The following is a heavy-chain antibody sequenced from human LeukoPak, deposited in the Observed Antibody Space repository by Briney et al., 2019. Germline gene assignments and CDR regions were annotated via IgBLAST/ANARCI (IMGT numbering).Heavy chain of an antibody. CDR1: AFTFSSYA. J-gene: IGHJ4*02. CDR3: ARLRNYDSSGYYFEIDS. V-gene: IGHV3-23*01. D-gene: IGHD3-22*01. Sequence: GGSLRLSCAASAFTFSSYAMTWVRQAPGKGLEWVSAISGSGGSTYYADSVKGRFTISRDNAKNSLYLQMNSLRAEDTAFYYCARLRNYDSSGYYFEIDSWGQGTLVTVSS. CDR2: ISGSGGST.